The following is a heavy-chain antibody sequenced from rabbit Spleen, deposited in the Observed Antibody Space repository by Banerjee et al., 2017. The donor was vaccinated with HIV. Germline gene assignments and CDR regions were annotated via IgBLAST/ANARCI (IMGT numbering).Heavy chain of an antibody. D-gene: IGHD8-1*01. V-gene: IGHV1S7*01. Sequence: HLKESGGGLVQPGGSLKLSCKASGFTLSSYYMNWVRQAPGKGLEWIGYIDPVFGITYYANWVNGRFSISRENAQNTVFLQMTSLTAADTATYFCARLSSDWTYLKLWGPGTLVTVS. CDR3: ARLSSDWTYLKL. J-gene: IGHJ4*01. CDR2: IDPVFGIT. CDR1: GFTLSSYY.